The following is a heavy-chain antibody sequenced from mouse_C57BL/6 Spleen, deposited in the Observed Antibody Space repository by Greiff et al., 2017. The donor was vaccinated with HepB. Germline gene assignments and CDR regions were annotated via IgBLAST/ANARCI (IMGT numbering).Heavy chain of an antibody. V-gene: IGHV1-76*01. CDR2: IYPGSGNT. CDR3: ARSITTVVATSWYFDV. Sequence: VQLQQSGAELVRPGASVKLSYKASGYTFTDYYINWVKQRPGQGLEWIARIYPGSGNTYYNEKFKGKATLTAEKSSSTAYMQLSSLTSEDSAVYFCARSITTVVATSWYFDVWGTGTTVTVSS. J-gene: IGHJ1*03. CDR1: GYTFTDYY. D-gene: IGHD1-1*01.